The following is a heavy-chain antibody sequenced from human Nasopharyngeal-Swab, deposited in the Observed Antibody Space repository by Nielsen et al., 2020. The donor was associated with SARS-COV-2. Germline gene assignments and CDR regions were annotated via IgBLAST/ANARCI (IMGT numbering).Heavy chain of an antibody. J-gene: IGHJ4*02. CDR1: GFTFSSYA. CDR3: AKVNYYDSSGYYYITGYFDY. Sequence: GESLKISCAASGFTFSSYAMSWVRQAPGKGLEWVSAIIGSGGRTYYADSVKGRFTISRDNFKNTLYLQMKSLRAEDTAVYYCAKVNYYDSSGYYYITGYFDYWGQGTLVTVSS. CDR2: IIGSGGRT. V-gene: IGHV3-23*01. D-gene: IGHD3-22*01.